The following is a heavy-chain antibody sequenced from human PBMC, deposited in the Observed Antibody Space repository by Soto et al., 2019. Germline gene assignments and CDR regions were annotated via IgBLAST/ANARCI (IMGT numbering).Heavy chain of an antibody. CDR3: ARDWVNRGDGYLAY. Sequence: QVQLQESGPGLVKPSQTLSLTCTVSGGSISSGDYYWSWIRQLPGKGLEWIGYIYYSGSTYYNPSLNSRVTIPVDASKIQFYLNLSSVTGANTAVYSCARDWVNRGDGYLAYGGQVTLVTVSS. CDR2: IYYSGST. J-gene: IGHJ4*02. V-gene: IGHV4-30-4*01. CDR1: GGSISSGDYY. D-gene: IGHD3-16*01.